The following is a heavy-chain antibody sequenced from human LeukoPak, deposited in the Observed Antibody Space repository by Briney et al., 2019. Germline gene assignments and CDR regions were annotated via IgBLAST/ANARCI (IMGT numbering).Heavy chain of an antibody. CDR2: ISYLSSHV. CDR3: GRAFPPLRTSSAGDL. J-gene: IGHJ4*02. Sequence: GALRLSCSASGFTFSDYDMNWVRQAPGKGLEWVSSISYLSSHVYYGDSVKGRFSISRDNAKNSLYLQMNSLGAEDTAIYYCGRAFPPLRTSSAGDLWGQGILVTVSS. D-gene: IGHD3-16*01. CDR1: GFTFSDYD. V-gene: IGHV3-21*01.